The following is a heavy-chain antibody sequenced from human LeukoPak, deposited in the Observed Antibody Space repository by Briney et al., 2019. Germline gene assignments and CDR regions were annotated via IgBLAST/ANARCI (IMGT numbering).Heavy chain of an antibody. V-gene: IGHV4-59*08. D-gene: IGHD6-13*01. CDR3: ARGYSSSWYSDYFDY. Sequence: KASETLSLTCTVSGGSISSYYWSWIRQPPGKGLEWIGYIYYSGSTNYNPSLKSRVTISVDTSKNQFSLKLSSVTAADTAVYYCARGYSSSWYSDYFDYWGQGTLVTVSS. J-gene: IGHJ4*02. CDR1: GGSISSYY. CDR2: IYYSGST.